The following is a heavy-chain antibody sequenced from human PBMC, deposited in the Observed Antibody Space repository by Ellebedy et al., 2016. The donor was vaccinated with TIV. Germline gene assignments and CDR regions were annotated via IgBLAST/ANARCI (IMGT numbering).Heavy chain of an antibody. V-gene: IGHV4-59*01. CDR2: IYYSGST. D-gene: IGHD6-19*01. CDR1: GGSIRSYY. J-gene: IGHJ6*04. Sequence: SETLSLTCTVSGGSIRSYYWSWIRQPPGKGLEWIGYIYYSGSTNYNPSLKSRVTMSVDTSKNQFSLKLSSVTAADTAVYYCARAREDSSGWTTYPFYGLDVWGKGTTVTVSS. CDR3: ARAREDSSGWTTYPFYGLDV.